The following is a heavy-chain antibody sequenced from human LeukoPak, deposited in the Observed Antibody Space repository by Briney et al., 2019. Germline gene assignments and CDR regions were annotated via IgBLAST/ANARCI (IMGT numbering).Heavy chain of an antibody. Sequence: PGGSLRLSCAASGFTFSSYAMSWVRQAPGKGLEWVSAISGSGGSTYYADSVKGRFTISRENSKNTLYLQMNSLRAEDTAVYYCAKGMGGGWFPLGWYFDLWGRGTLVTVSS. J-gene: IGHJ2*01. CDR2: ISGSGGST. V-gene: IGHV3-23*01. CDR1: GFTFSSYA. D-gene: IGHD6-19*01. CDR3: AKGMGGGWFPLGWYFDL.